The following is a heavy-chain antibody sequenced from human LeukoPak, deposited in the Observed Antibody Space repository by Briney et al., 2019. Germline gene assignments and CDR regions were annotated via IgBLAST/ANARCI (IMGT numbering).Heavy chain of an antibody. CDR1: GGSISGYY. V-gene: IGHV4-59*08. CDR2: IYYTGST. Sequence: PSETLSLTCTVSGGSISGYYWSWIRQPPGKGLEWIGYIYYTGSTNYNPSLKSRVTMSIDSSKNQFSLKLSSVTAADSAVYYCTSRYSDLWGRGTLVTVSS. J-gene: IGHJ2*01. CDR3: TSRYSDL.